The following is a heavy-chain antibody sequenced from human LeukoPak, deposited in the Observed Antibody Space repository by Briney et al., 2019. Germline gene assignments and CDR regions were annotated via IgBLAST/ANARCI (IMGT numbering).Heavy chain of an antibody. Sequence: GGSLRLSCTASGFTFSDYYMAWIRQAPGKGLEWLPYISTGGDITSYVDSVKGRFTISRDNAKKSVYLQIDSLRAEDTAMYYCARDRQFRLHDPWGQGILVTVSS. CDR1: GFTFSDYY. D-gene: IGHD3-16*01. J-gene: IGHJ5*02. CDR3: ARDRQFRLHDP. CDR2: ISTGGDIT. V-gene: IGHV3-11*01.